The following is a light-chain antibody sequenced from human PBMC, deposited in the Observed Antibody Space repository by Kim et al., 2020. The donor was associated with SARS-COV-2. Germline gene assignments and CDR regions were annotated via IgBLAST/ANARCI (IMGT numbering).Light chain of an antibody. J-gene: IGLJ7*01. CDR3: QSYDSSNKGV. V-gene: IGLV6-57*03. CDR2: EDN. Sequence: KAVTTSSTRNDGRSASNYVQWYQQRPGSAPTTVIYEDNQRPSGVPDRFSGSIDSSSNSASLTISGLKTEDEADYYCQSYDSSNKGVFGGGTQLTVL. CDR1: DGRSASNY.